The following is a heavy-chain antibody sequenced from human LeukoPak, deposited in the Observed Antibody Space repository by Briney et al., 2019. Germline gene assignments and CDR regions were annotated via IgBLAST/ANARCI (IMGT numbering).Heavy chain of an antibody. CDR1: GGSISSGGYY. CDR2: IYHSGST. CDR3: ARGRSPYRGSAELWFDP. D-gene: IGHD1-26*01. Sequence: SETLSLTCTVSGGSISSGGYYWSWIRQPPGEGLEWIGYIYHSGSTYYNPSLKSRVTISVDRSKNQFSLKLSSVTAADTAVYYCARGRSPYRGSAELWFDPWGQGTLVTVSS. J-gene: IGHJ5*02. V-gene: IGHV4-30-2*01.